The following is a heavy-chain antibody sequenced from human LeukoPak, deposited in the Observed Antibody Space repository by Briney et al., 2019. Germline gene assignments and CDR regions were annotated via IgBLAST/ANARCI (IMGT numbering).Heavy chain of an antibody. V-gene: IGHV3-21*01. D-gene: IGHD6-19*01. Sequence: GGSLRLSCAASGFTFSSYSMNWVRQAPGKGLEWVSSISSSSSYIYYADSVKGRFTISRDNAKNSLYLQMNSLRAEDTAVYYCARDSEGSGSEIDYWGQGTLVTVSS. J-gene: IGHJ4*02. CDR2: ISSSSSYI. CDR1: GFTFSSYS. CDR3: ARDSEGSGSEIDY.